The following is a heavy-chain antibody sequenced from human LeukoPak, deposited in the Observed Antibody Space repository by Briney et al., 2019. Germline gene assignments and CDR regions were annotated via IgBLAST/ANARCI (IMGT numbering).Heavy chain of an antibody. Sequence: GGSLRLSCAASGFTFSSYGMHWVRRAPGKGLEWVAVIWYDGSNKYYADSVKGRFTISRDNSKNTLYLQMNSLRAEDTAVYYCAREYATTYYYDSSGYQDNWFDPWGQGTLVTVSS. J-gene: IGHJ5*02. CDR1: GFTFSSYG. V-gene: IGHV3-33*01. D-gene: IGHD3-22*01. CDR3: AREYATTYYYDSSGYQDNWFDP. CDR2: IWYDGSNK.